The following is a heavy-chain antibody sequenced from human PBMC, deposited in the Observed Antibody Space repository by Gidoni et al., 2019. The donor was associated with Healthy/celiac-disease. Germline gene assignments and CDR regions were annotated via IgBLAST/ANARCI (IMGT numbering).Heavy chain of an antibody. CDR2: IYYSGST. V-gene: IGHV4-30-4*01. Sequence: QVQLQESGPGLVKPSQTLSLTCTVSGGSISSGDYYWSWIRQPPGKGPEWIGYIYYSGSTYYNPSLKSRVTISVDTSKNQFSLKLSSVTAADTAVYYCARGRGFWSGPDYGMDVWGQGATVTVSS. CDR1: GGSISSGDYY. D-gene: IGHD3-3*01. CDR3: ARGRGFWSGPDYGMDV. J-gene: IGHJ6*02.